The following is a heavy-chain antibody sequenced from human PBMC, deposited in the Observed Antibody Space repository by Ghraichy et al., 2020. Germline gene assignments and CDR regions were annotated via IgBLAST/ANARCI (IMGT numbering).Heavy chain of an antibody. CDR2: IYYSGST. CDR3: ARLFITVVRGVPAQAFDI. Sequence: SETPSLTCTVSGGSISSSSYYWGWIRQPPGKGLEWIGRIYYSGSTYYNPSLKSRLTISVDTSKNQFSLKMSSVTAADTAVYYCARLFITVVRGVPAQAFDIWGQGTMVTVSS. J-gene: IGHJ3*02. V-gene: IGHV4-39*01. D-gene: IGHD3-10*01. CDR1: GGSISSSSYY.